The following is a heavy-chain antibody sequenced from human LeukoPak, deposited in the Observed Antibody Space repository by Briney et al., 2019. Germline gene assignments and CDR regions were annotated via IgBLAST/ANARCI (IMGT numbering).Heavy chain of an antibody. CDR3: ARSSIDSSSWYRGWFDP. J-gene: IGHJ5*02. Sequence: ASVKVSCKASGYTFTSYGISWVRQAPGQGLEWMGWISAYNGNTNYARKLQGRVTMTTDTSTSTAYMELRSLRSDDTAVYYCARSSIDSSSWYRGWFDPWGQGTLVTVSS. CDR1: GYTFTSYG. D-gene: IGHD6-13*01. V-gene: IGHV1-18*01. CDR2: ISAYNGNT.